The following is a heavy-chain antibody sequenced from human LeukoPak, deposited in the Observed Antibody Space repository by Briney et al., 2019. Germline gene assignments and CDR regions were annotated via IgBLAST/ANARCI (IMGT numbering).Heavy chain of an antibody. CDR1: GGSFSGYY. CDR3: VRDRQIDTAMGYYYYYGMDV. D-gene: IGHD5-18*01. J-gene: IGHJ6*02. Sequence: PSETLSLTCAVYGGSFSGYYWSWIRQPPGKGLEWIGYIYYSGTTNYNPSLKSRVTISVDTSKNQFSLKLSSVTAADTAVYYCVRDRQIDTAMGYYYYYGMDVWGQGTTVTVSS. CDR2: IYYSGTT. V-gene: IGHV4-59*01.